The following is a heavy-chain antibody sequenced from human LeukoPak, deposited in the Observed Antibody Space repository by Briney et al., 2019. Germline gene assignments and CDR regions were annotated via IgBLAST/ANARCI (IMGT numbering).Heavy chain of an antibody. CDR3: ARDLMGTMVRRGFDP. Sequence: SETLSLTCTVSGGSISSSSYYWGWFRQPPGKGLEWIGSIYYSGSTYYNPSLKSRVTISVDTSKNQFSLKLSSVTAADTAVYYCARDLMGTMVRRGFDPWGQGTLVTVPS. D-gene: IGHD3-10*01. J-gene: IGHJ5*02. CDR2: IYYSGST. V-gene: IGHV4-39*07. CDR1: GGSISSSSYY.